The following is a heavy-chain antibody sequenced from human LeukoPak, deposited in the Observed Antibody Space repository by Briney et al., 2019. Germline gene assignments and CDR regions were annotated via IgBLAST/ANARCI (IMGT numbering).Heavy chain of an antibody. CDR3: ARVKIAVAGIVYYYYGMDV. D-gene: IGHD6-19*01. J-gene: IGHJ6*02. V-gene: IGHV4-34*01. Sequence: SETLSLTCAVYGGSFSGYYWSWIRQPPGKGLEWIGEINHSGSTNYNPSLKSRVTISVDTSKNQFSLKLSSVTAADTAVYYCARVKIAVAGIVYYYYGMDVWGQGTTVTVSS. CDR2: INHSGST. CDR1: GGSFSGYY.